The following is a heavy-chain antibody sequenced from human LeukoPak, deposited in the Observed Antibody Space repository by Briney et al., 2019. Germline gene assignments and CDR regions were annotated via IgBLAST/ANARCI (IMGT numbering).Heavy chain of an antibody. D-gene: IGHD2-2*01. CDR3: ARDQRAYCSSTSCPFDY. V-gene: IGHV1-2*02. CDR1: GYTFTGYY. Sequence: VASVKVSCKASGYTFTGYYMHWVRQAPGQGLEWMGWINPNSGGTNYAQKFQGRVTMTRDTSISTAYMELSRLRSDDTAVYYCARDQRAYCSSTSCPFDYWGQGTLVTVSS. J-gene: IGHJ4*02. CDR2: INPNSGGT.